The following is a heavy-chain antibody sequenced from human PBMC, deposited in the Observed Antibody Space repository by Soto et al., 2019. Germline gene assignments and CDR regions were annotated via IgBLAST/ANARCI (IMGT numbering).Heavy chain of an antibody. CDR2: ISYDGSNK. D-gene: IGHD3-10*01. CDR1: GFTFSSYG. Sequence: GGSLRLSCAASGFTFSSYGMHWVRQAPGKGLEWVAVISYDGSNKYYADSVKGRFTISRDNSKNTLYLQMNSLRAEDTAVYYCAKDLRFGELLTFYFDYWGQGTLVTVS. CDR3: AKDLRFGELLTFYFDY. V-gene: IGHV3-30*18. J-gene: IGHJ4*02.